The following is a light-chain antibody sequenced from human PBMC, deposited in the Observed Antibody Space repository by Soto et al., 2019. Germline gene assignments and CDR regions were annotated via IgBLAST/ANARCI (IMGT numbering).Light chain of an antibody. CDR2: GAS. J-gene: IGKJ1*01. CDR3: QQSYSTPVT. V-gene: IGKV3-15*01. Sequence: IAMTHSAATLSVSPGERATLSCRASQNIRSYLAWYQQIPGKAPRLFIYGASTRATGIPSRFSGSGSGTEFTLTISCLQSEDFAAYYCQQSYSTPVTFGQGTKVDI. CDR1: QNIRSY.